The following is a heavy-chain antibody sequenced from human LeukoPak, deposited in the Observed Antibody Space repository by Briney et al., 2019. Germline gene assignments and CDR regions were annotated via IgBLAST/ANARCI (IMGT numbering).Heavy chain of an antibody. CDR3: APNPGRLRFLEWSNYGMDV. J-gene: IGHJ6*02. D-gene: IGHD3-3*01. CDR2: ISYDGSNK. V-gene: IGHV3-30*03. CDR1: GFTFSSYW. Sequence: GESLRLSCAASGFTFSSYWMHWVRQAPGKGLEWVAVISYDGSNKYYADSVKGRFTISRDNSKNTLYLQMNSLRAEDTAVYYCAPNPGRLRFLEWSNYGMDVWGQGTTVTVSS.